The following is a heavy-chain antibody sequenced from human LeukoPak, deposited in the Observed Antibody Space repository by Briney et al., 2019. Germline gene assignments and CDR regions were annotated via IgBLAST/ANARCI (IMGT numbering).Heavy chain of an antibody. Sequence: ASVKVSCKASVYTFTSYGIRWVRQAPGQGLEWMGWISPSNGNTKYAQKPQGRVTMTADKSTSTADMDLRSLSSDDTAVYYCARDGSSSWYAYWGQGTLVTVSS. V-gene: IGHV1-18*01. D-gene: IGHD6-13*01. CDR2: ISPSNGNT. CDR3: ARDGSSSWYAY. J-gene: IGHJ4*02. CDR1: VYTFTSYG.